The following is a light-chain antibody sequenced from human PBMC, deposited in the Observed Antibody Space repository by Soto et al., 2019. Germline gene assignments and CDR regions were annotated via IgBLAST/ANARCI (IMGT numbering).Light chain of an antibody. V-gene: IGKV1-5*01. CDR2: DAS. CDR3: QQYNSYV. J-gene: IGKJ1*01. CDR1: QSISSW. Sequence: DIQMTQSPSTLSASVGDRVTITCRASQSISSWLAWYQQKPGKAPKLLIYDASSLESAVPSRFSGSGSGTEFTLTISSLQPDDFATYHCQQYNSYVFGQGTKVDIK.